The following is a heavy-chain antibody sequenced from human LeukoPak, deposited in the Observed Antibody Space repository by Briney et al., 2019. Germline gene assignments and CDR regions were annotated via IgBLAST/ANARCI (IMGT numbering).Heavy chain of an antibody. J-gene: IGHJ4*02. CDR1: GFILKNYA. Sequence: GGSLRLSCAASGFILKNYAFHWVRQAPGKGLEWVAVLSYDGSKKYYADSVKGRFTISRDNSTNTLYLQMNSLRADDTAVYYCAKSRMVLGLLPCDYWGQGTLVTVSS. D-gene: IGHD3-10*01. CDR3: AKSRMVLGLLPCDY. V-gene: IGHV3-30*18. CDR2: LSYDGSKK.